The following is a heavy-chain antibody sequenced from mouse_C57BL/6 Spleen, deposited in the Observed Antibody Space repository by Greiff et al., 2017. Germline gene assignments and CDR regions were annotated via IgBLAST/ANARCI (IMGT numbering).Heavy chain of an antibody. CDR3: ARDDGYYGYFDY. Sequence: VQLKQSGGGLVKPGGSLKLSCAASGFTFSDYGMHWVRQAPEKGLEWVAYISSGSSTIYYADTVKGRFTISRDNAKNTLFLQMTSLRSEDTAMYYCARDDGYYGYFDYWGQGTTLTVSS. J-gene: IGHJ2*01. D-gene: IGHD2-3*01. V-gene: IGHV5-17*01. CDR1: GFTFSDYG. CDR2: ISSGSSTI.